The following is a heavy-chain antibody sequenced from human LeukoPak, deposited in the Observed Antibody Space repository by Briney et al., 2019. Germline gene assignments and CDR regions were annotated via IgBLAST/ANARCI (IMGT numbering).Heavy chain of an antibody. Sequence: SETLSLTCTVSGGSISSYYWSWIRQPAAKGLEWIGRVYTSGSTNYNPSLKSRVTMSVDTSKNQFSLKLTSVTAADTAVYYCARDARFGEFRFDPWGQGTLVTVSS. CDR2: VYTSGST. J-gene: IGHJ5*02. V-gene: IGHV4-4*07. CDR1: GGSISSYY. D-gene: IGHD3-10*01. CDR3: ARDARFGEFRFDP.